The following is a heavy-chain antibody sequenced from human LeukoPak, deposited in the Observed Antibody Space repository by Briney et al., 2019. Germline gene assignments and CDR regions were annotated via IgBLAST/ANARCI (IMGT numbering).Heavy chain of an antibody. CDR2: IYYSGST. CDR3: ARQTYYYDSSGHITYFDY. D-gene: IGHD3-22*01. J-gene: IGHJ4*02. V-gene: IGHV4-59*08. Sequence: SETLSLTCTVSGGSISSYYWSWIRQPPGKGLEWIGYIYYSGSTNYNPSLKSRVTISVDTSKNQFSLKLSSVTAADTAVYYCARQTYYYDSSGHITYFDYWGQGTLVTVSS. CDR1: GGSISSYY.